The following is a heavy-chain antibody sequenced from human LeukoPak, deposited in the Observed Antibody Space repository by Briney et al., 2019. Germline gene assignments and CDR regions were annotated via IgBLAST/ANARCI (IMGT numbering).Heavy chain of an antibody. V-gene: IGHV1-69*01. D-gene: IGHD3-10*01. Sequence: SVKLSCKASGATFSSYAISWVRQAPGQGLEWMGGIIPIFGTANYAQKFQGRVTITADESTSTAYMELSSLRSEDTAVYYCASRPPGDYYYYYMDVWGKGTTVTVSS. J-gene: IGHJ6*03. CDR2: IIPIFGTA. CDR3: ASRPPGDYYYYYMDV. CDR1: GATFSSYA.